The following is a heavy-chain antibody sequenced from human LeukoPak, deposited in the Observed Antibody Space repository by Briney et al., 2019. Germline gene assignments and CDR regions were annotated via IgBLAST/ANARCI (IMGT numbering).Heavy chain of an antibody. CDR2: ISSGSTYT. D-gene: IGHD5-24*01. CDR3: ARDAYKLFDY. V-gene: IGHV3-11*06. CDR1: GFTFSDHY. J-gene: IGHJ4*02. Sequence: GGSLRLSCEVSGFTFSDHYMSWIRQAPGKRLEWVSYISSGSTYTNYADSVEGRFTISRDNAKNSLYLQMNSLRAEDTAVYYCARDAYKLFDYWGQGTLVTVFS.